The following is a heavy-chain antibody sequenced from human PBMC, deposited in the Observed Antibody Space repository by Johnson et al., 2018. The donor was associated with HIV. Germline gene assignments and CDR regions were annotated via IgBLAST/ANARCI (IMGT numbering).Heavy chain of an antibody. CDR3: ARAFGSAFDI. D-gene: IGHD1-14*01. CDR1: GFSFTNAW. J-gene: IGHJ3*02. V-gene: IGHV3-11*01. CDR2: ISSSGSTI. Sequence: QVQLVESGGGRAKPGGSLRLSCAVSGFSFTNAWMSWVRQAPGKGLEWVSFISSSGSTIYYADSVKGRFTISRDNAKNSLYLQMDSLRAGDTAVYYCARAFGSAFDIWGQGTMVTVSS.